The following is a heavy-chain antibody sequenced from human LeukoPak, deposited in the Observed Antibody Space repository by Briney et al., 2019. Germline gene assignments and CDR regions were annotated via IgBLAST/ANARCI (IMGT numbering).Heavy chain of an antibody. Sequence: PSETLSLTCTVSGGSISSYYWSWIRQPPGKALEWIGYIHYSGSTNYNPSLKRRVTISVDTSKNQFSLRLTSVTAADTAVYYCARFEGSFDYWGQGTLVTVSS. CDR1: GGSISSYY. V-gene: IGHV4-59*01. CDR2: IHYSGST. CDR3: ARFEGSFDY. D-gene: IGHD3-9*01. J-gene: IGHJ4*02.